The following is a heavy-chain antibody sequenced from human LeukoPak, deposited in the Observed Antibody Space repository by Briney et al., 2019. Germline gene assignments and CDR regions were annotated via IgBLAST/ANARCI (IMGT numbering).Heavy chain of an antibody. CDR3: AKDSNVLWFGEGPN. J-gene: IGHJ4*02. CDR2: ISGSGGST. D-gene: IGHD3-10*01. Sequence: GGSLRLSCAASGFTFSSYAMSWVRQAPGKGLEWVSAISGSGGSTYYADSVKGRCTISRDNSKNTLYLQMNSLRAEDTAVYYCAKDSNVLWFGEGPNWGQGTLVTVSS. V-gene: IGHV3-23*01. CDR1: GFTFSSYA.